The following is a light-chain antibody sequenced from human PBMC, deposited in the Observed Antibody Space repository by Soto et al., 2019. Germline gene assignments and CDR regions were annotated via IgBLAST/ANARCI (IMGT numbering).Light chain of an antibody. V-gene: IGLV1-44*01. J-gene: IGLJ3*02. Sequence: QSVLTQPPSASETPGQKVTISCSGSSSNIGSNTVSWYQQLPGTAPKLLIYSNNQRPSGVPARFPGSKSGTSASLGISGLQSEDEADYYCAAWDDSLNAWVFGGGTKLTVL. CDR3: AAWDDSLNAWV. CDR2: SNN. CDR1: SSNIGSNT.